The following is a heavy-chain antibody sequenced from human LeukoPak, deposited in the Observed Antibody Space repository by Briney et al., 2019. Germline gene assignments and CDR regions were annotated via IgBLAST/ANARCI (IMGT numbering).Heavy chain of an antibody. V-gene: IGHV3-48*03. Sequence: GGSLRLSCAASGFTFSSYEMNWVRQAPGEGLEWVSYISASGSTILYADSVKGRFTISRDNAKNSLYLQMNSLRAEDTAVYYCARSGTYCTEGICYTGYYFDFWGQGTLVTVSP. J-gene: IGHJ4*02. CDR1: GFTFSSYE. CDR3: ARSGTYCTEGICYTGYYFDF. D-gene: IGHD2-8*01. CDR2: ISASGSTI.